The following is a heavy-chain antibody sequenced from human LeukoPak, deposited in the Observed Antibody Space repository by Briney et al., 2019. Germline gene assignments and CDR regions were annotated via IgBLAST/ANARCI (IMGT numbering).Heavy chain of an antibody. J-gene: IGHJ4*02. CDR2: IYHSGST. CDR1: GYSISSGYY. CDR3: ARGGYSYAVDY. Sequence: PSETLSLTCTVSGYSISSGYYWGWIRQPPGKGLEWIGCIYHSGSTYNNPSLKSRVTISVDTSKNQFSLRLTSVTAADTAVYYCARGGYSYAVDYWGQGTLVTVSS. D-gene: IGHD5-18*01. V-gene: IGHV4-38-2*02.